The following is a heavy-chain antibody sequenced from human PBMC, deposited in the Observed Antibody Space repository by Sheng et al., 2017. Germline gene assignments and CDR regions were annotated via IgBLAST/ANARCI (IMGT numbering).Heavy chain of an antibody. CDR2: IIPIFGTA. CDR3: ARAPLNYDILTGTVPYYFDY. CDR1: GGTFSSYA. V-gene: IGHV1-69*05. D-gene: IGHD3-9*01. J-gene: IGHJ4*02. Sequence: QVQLVQSGAEVKKPGSSVKVSCKASGGTFSSYAISWVRQAPGQGLEWMGGIIPIFGTANYAQKFQGRVTITTDESTSTAYMELSSLRSEDTAVYYCARAPLNYDILTGTVPYYFDYWGQGTLVTVSS.